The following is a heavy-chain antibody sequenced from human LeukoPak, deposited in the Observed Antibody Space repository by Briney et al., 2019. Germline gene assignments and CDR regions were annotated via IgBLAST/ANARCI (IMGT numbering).Heavy chain of an antibody. V-gene: IGHV1-2*02. D-gene: IGHD3-22*01. CDR1: GYTLTELS. J-gene: IGHJ4*02. CDR3: ARVWRYYDSSGFEPDY. CDR2: INPNSGGT. Sequence: ASVKVSCKVSGYTLTELSMHWVRQAPGKGLEWMGWINPNSGGTNYAQKFQGRVTMTRDTSISTAYMELSRLRSDDTAVYYCARVWRYYDSSGFEPDYWGQGTLVTVSS.